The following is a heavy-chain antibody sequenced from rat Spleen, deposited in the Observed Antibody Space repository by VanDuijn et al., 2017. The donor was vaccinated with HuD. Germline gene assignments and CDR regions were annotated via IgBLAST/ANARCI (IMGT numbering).Heavy chain of an antibody. CDR3: VRQDTSGYSNWFTF. CDR2: ISYDGGST. J-gene: IGHJ3*01. V-gene: IGHV5-25*01. CDR1: GFTFSTYG. Sequence: EVQFVESGGGLVQPGRSMKLSCAASGFTFSTYGMAWVRQAPKKGLDWVAYISYDGGSTYYRDSVKGRFTIARKNAKSTLYFLIDSLRSEDTATYYCVRQDTSGYSNWFTFWGQGTLVTVSS. D-gene: IGHD4-3*01.